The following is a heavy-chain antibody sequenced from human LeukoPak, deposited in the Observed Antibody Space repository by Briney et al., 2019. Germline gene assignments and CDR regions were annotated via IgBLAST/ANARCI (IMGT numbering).Heavy chain of an antibody. CDR1: GYTLTELS. Sequence: ASVKVSCKVSGYTLTELSMHWVRQAPGKGLEWMGGFDPEDGETIYAQKFQGRVTTTEDTSTDTAYMELSSLRSEDTAVYYCATGGITMVRGVLYYFDYWGQGTLVTVSS. D-gene: IGHD3-10*01. V-gene: IGHV1-24*01. CDR2: FDPEDGET. CDR3: ATGGITMVRGVLYYFDY. J-gene: IGHJ4*02.